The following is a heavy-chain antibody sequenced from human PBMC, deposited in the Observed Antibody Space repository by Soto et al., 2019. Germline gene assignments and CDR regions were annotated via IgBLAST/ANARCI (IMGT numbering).Heavy chain of an antibody. CDR3: APRGAAALPRGY. CDR1: GGSFSDFY. V-gene: IGHV4-34*03. D-gene: IGHD6-13*01. J-gene: IGHJ4*02. Sequence: QVQLQQWGAGLLKPSETLSLTCAVYGGSFSDFYWTWIRQLPGKGLEWIGEINHSGSTNYNPSLNGPMAIKQETYKNAFSLNMRTVAAANTAVYFGAPRGAAALPRGYWGPGNLV. CDR2: INHSGST.